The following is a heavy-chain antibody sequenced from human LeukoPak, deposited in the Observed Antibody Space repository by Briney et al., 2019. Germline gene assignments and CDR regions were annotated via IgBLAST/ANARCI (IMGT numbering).Heavy chain of an antibody. D-gene: IGHD6-19*01. CDR2: INHSGST. CDR3: ARGSEYSSGWNPFDY. V-gene: IGHV4-34*01. CDR1: GGSFSGYY. Sequence: KPSETLSLTCAVYGGSFSGYYWSWIRQPPGKGLEWIGEINHSGSTNYNPSLKSRVTISVDTSKNQFSLKLSSVTAADTAVYYCARGSEYSSGWNPFDYWGQGTLVTVSS. J-gene: IGHJ4*02.